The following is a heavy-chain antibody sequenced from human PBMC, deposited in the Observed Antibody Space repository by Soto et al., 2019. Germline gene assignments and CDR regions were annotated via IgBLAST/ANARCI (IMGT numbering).Heavy chain of an antibody. CDR1: GYSIGSGYF. CDR3: ARTYYFDNSGYYPFDS. V-gene: IGHV4-38-2*01. J-gene: IGHJ4*02. Sequence: SETLSLTCAASGYSIGSGYFWGWIRQPPGKGLEWIGSIHYSGSTYYNPSLKSRTTISVDTSKNQFSMKLTSVTAADTAVYYCARTYYFDNSGYYPFDSWGQGTLVTVSS. CDR2: IHYSGST. D-gene: IGHD3-22*01.